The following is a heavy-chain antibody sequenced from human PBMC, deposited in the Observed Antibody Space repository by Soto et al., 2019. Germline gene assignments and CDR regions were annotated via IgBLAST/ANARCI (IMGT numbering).Heavy chain of an antibody. CDR1: GGSISSYY. CDR2: IYYSGST. V-gene: IGHV4-59*01. CDR3: ARERGTVGDFDY. D-gene: IGHD3-16*01. J-gene: IGHJ4*02. Sequence: QVQLQESGPGLVKPSETLSLTCTVSGGSISSYYWSWIRQPPGKGLEWIGSIYYSGSTNYNPSLKSRVTISVDTSKNQFSLKLSSVTAADTAVYHCARERGTVGDFDYWGQGTLVTVSS.